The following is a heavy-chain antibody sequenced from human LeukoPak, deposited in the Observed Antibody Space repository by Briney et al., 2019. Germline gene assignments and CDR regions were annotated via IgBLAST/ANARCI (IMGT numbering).Heavy chain of an antibody. V-gene: IGHV1-2*02. Sequence: AASVNVSCKASGYSFNDYYIHWARQAPGQGLEWMGWINPNRCGTSYAQKFQGRVTMTRDTSLTRAYMELSSLRSDDTAMYYCARDTCDGVTCYNWFDPWGQGTLVTVSS. CDR1: GYSFNDYY. J-gene: IGHJ5*02. D-gene: IGHD4-17*01. CDR3: ARDTCDGVTCYNWFDP. CDR2: INPNRCGT.